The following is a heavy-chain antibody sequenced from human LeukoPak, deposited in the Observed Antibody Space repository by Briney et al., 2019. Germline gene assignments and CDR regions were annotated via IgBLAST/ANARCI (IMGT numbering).Heavy chain of an antibody. D-gene: IGHD1-7*01. CDR1: GYTFTSYY. J-gene: IGHJ5*02. CDR3: AKTGTTSYWFDP. V-gene: IGHV1-46*01. Sequence: ASVEVSCKASGYTFTSYYMHWVRQAPGQGLEWMGIINPSGGSTSYAQKFQGRVTMTRDTSTSTVYMELSSLRSEDTAVYYCAKTGTTSYWFDPWGQGTLVTVSS. CDR2: INPSGGST.